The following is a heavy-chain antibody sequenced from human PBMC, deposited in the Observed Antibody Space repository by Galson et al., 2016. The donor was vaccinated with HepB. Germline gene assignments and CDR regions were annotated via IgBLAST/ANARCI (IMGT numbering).Heavy chain of an antibody. D-gene: IGHD6-19*01. J-gene: IGHJ4*02. V-gene: IGHV3-21*01. CDR3: AKDREGSGSYFDY. CDR2: ISSRSSYK. CDR1: GFTFSSYS. Sequence: SLRLSCAASGFTFSSYSMNWVRQAPGKGLEWVSSISSRSSYKHYADSVKGRFTISRDNAKNSLYLQMDSLRDEDTAVYFCAKDREGSGSYFDYWGLGTLVTVSS.